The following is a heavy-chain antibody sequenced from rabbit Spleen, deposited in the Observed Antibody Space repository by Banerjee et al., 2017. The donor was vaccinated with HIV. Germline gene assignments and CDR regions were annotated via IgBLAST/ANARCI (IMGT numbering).Heavy chain of an antibody. CDR1: GFDFTTNY. V-gene: IGHV1S47*01. CDR2: IHGAIAGTT. J-gene: IGHJ6*01. Sequence: QEQLVESGGGLVQPGGSLTLSCKASGFDFTTNYHMCWVRQAPGKGLEWIGCIHGAIAGTTYYPSWVNGRFSISRENTQNTVSLQMNSLTAADTATYFCARDTGSSFSSYGMDLWGPGTLVTVS. D-gene: IGHD8-1*01. CDR3: ARDTGSSFSSYGMDL.